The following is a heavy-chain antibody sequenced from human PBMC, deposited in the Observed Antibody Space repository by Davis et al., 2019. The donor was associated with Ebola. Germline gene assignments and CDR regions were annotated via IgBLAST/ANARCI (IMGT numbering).Heavy chain of an antibody. CDR3: AREGYYGSGSYYNGAFDI. CDR2: IIPIFGTA. CDR1: GYTFTSYG. Sequence: AASVKVSCKASGYTFTSYGISWVRQAPGQGLEWMGGIIPIFGTANYAQKFQGRVTITADESTSTAYMELSSLRSEDTAVYYCAREGYYGSGSYYNGAFDIWGQGTMVTVSS. J-gene: IGHJ3*02. V-gene: IGHV1-69*13. D-gene: IGHD3-10*01.